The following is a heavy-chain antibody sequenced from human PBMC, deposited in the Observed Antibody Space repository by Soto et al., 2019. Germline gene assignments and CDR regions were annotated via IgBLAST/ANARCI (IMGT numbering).Heavy chain of an antibody. CDR2: INDSGNI. CDR1: GGSFSGYQ. V-gene: IGHV4-34*01. CDR3: ARGVILWFGELSRRVGYHYHMDV. D-gene: IGHD3-10*01. J-gene: IGHJ6*03. Sequence: QVQLQQWGAGLLKPSETLSLTCAVYGGSFSGYQWSWIRQTPGKGLEWIGEINDSGNINYNPSLKSRATILLDPPQNQTPLKLSYVTAADSAVYYCARGVILWFGELSRRVGYHYHMDVWGKGSTVTVSS.